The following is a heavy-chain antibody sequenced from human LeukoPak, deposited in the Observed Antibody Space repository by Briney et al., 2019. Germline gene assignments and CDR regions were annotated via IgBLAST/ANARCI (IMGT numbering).Heavy chain of an antibody. Sequence: GGSLRLSCAASGFTFSSYSMNWVRQAPGKGLEWVSSISTSSSYIHYADSVKGRFTISRDNAKNSLYLQMNSLRAEDTAVYYCARGTLNIPGEHGAFDYWGQGALVTVSS. CDR1: GFTFSSYS. V-gene: IGHV3-21*01. CDR2: ISTSSSYI. D-gene: IGHD1-14*01. CDR3: ARGTLNIPGEHGAFDY. J-gene: IGHJ4*02.